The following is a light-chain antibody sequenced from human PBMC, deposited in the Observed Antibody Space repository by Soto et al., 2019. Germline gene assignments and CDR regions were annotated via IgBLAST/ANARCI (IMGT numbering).Light chain of an antibody. CDR2: EVS. J-gene: IGLJ2*01. CDR1: SSDIGGYNY. Sequence: QSALTQPPSASGSPGQSVAISCTGTSSDIGGYNYVSWYQIHPGKAPKLIIYEVSKRPSGVPDRFSGSKSDNTASLIVSGLQAEDEADYYCSSYAGSNMGVFGGGTQLTVL. V-gene: IGLV2-8*01. CDR3: SSYAGSNMGV.